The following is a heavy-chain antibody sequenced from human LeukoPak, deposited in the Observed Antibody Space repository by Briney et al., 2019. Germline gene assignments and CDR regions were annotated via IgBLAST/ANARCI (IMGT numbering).Heavy chain of an antibody. J-gene: IGHJ4*02. CDR2: IIPIFGTA. CDR1: GDTFSSYA. Sequence: ASVKVSCKATGDTFSSYAISWVRQAPGQRLEWMGGIIPIFGTANYAQKFQGRVTITTDESTSTAYMELSSLRSEDTAVYYCARSSEGAYFDYWGQGTLVTVSS. V-gene: IGHV1-69*05. D-gene: IGHD1-26*01. CDR3: ARSSEGAYFDY.